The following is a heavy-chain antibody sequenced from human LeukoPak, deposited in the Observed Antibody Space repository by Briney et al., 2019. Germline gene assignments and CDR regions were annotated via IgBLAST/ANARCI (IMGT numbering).Heavy chain of an antibody. J-gene: IGHJ3*02. D-gene: IGHD5-12*01. CDR2: IRYDGSNK. CDR3: AKDEGRGYSGYVYDAFDI. V-gene: IGHV3-30*02. Sequence: PGGSLRLSCAASGFTFSSYGMHWVRQAPGKGLEWVAFIRYDGSNKYYADSVKGRFTISRDNSKNTLYLQMNSLRAEDTAVYYCAKDEGRGYSGYVYDAFDIWGQGTMVTVSS. CDR1: GFTFSSYG.